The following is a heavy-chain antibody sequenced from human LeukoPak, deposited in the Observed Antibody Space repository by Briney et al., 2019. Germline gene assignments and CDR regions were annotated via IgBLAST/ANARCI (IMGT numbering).Heavy chain of an antibody. J-gene: IGHJ4*02. CDR3: ARALRRGIVVVVAAGH. D-gene: IGHD2-15*01. CDR1: GYTFTSYD. Sequence: ASVKVSCKASGYTFTSYDINWVRQATGQGLEWMGWMNPNSGNTGYAQKFQGRVTMTRNTSISTAYMELSSLRSEDTAVYYCARALRRGIVVVVAAGHWGQGTLVTVSS. CDR2: MNPNSGNT. V-gene: IGHV1-8*01.